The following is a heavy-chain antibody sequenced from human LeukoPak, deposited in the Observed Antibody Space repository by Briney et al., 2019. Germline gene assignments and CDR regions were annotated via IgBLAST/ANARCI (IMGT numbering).Heavy chain of an antibody. CDR1: GFTFSSYA. J-gene: IGHJ4*02. Sequence: PGGSLRLSCAASGFTFSSYAMSWVRQAPGKGLEWVSAISGSGGSTYHADSVKGRFTISRDNSKYTLYLQMNSLRAEDTAVYYCAKVEVSIAASPDSWGQGTLVTVSS. CDR3: AKVEVSIAASPDS. V-gene: IGHV3-23*01. D-gene: IGHD6-6*01. CDR2: ISGSGGST.